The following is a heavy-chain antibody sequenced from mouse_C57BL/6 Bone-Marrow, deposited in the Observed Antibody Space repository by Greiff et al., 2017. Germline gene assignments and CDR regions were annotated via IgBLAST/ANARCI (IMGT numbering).Heavy chain of an antibody. CDR1: GYTFTDYE. D-gene: IGHD1-1*01. CDR3: TWYYYYPSWFAY. J-gene: IGHJ3*01. CDR2: IVPETGGS. V-gene: IGHV1-15*01. Sequence: QVQLQQSGAELVRPGASVTLFRKASGYTFTDYEMHRVKQTPVHGPEWIGAIVPETGGSAYNQKFKGKGKLTADKFSSTGHMEPRSLASEDSAGYNCTWYYYYPSWFAYWGQGTLVTVSA.